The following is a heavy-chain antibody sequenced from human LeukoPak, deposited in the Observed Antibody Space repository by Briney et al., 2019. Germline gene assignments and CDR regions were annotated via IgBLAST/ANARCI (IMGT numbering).Heavy chain of an antibody. D-gene: IGHD3-16*01. Sequence: GGSLRLSCAASGFTFSSYSMNWVRQAPGKGLEWVSSISSSSSYIYYADSVKGRFTISRDNVKNSLYLQMNSLRAEDTAVYYCARHTHFGGDFDYWGQGTLVTVSS. CDR1: GFTFSSYS. CDR3: ARHTHFGGDFDY. V-gene: IGHV3-21*01. CDR2: ISSSSSYI. J-gene: IGHJ4*02.